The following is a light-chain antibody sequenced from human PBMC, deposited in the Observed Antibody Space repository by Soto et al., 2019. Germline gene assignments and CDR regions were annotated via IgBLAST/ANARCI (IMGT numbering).Light chain of an antibody. CDR3: TSYTSSSTWV. CDR1: SSDVGGYNY. V-gene: IGLV2-14*01. CDR2: EVS. Sequence: QSALTQPASVSVSPGQAITISFTGTSSDVGGYNYVSWYQQHPGKAPKLLIYEVSNRPSGVSNRFSGSKSGNTASLTISGLQAEDEADYYCTSYTSSSTWVFGGGTKLTVL. J-gene: IGLJ3*02.